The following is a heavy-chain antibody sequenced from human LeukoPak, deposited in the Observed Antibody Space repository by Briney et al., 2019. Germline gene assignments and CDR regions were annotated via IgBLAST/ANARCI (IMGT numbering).Heavy chain of an antibody. CDR1: GFTFSSYS. V-gene: IGHV3-21*01. Sequence: TGGSLRLSCAASGFTFSSYSMNWVRQAPGKGLEWVSSISSSSSYIYYADSVKGRFTISRDNAKNSLYLQMNSLRAEDTAVYYCARSLEQWLVTFDYWGQGTLVTVSS. J-gene: IGHJ4*02. D-gene: IGHD6-19*01. CDR3: ARSLEQWLVTFDY. CDR2: ISSSSSYI.